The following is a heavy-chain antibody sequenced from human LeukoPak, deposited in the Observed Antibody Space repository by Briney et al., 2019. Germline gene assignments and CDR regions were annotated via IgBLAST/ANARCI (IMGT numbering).Heavy chain of an antibody. J-gene: IGHJ4*02. D-gene: IGHD3-3*01. CDR3: ARAPRDFWSGYYKD. CDR1: GYTFTGYY. Sequence: ASVKVSCKASGYTFTGYYMHWVRRAPGQGLEWMGWINPNSGGTNYAQKFQGRVTMTRDTSISTAYMELSRLRSDDTAVYYCARAPRDFWSGYYKDWGQGTLVTVSS. CDR2: INPNSGGT. V-gene: IGHV1-2*02.